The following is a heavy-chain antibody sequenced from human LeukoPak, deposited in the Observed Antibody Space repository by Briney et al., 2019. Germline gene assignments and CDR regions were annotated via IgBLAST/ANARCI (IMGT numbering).Heavy chain of an antibody. CDR1: GYTFTGYY. CDR2: TNPTSGGT. CDR3: AGSGIAAAVPND. V-gene: IGHV1-2*06. Sequence: ASVKVSCKASGYTFTGYYMHWVRQAPGQGLEWTGRTNPTSGGTNYAQKFQDRVTMTRDPSISTAYMERTRLRSDDTAVYYCAGSGIAAAVPNDWGQGTLVSVS. D-gene: IGHD6-13*01. J-gene: IGHJ4*02.